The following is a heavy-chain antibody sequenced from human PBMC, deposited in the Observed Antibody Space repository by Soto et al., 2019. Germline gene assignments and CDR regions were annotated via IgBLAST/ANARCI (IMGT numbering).Heavy chain of an antibody. V-gene: IGHV1-2*04. CDR2: INPNSGGT. Sequence: VASVKVSCKAFGYTFTGYYMHWVRQAPGQGLEWMGWINPNSGGTNYAQKFQGWVTMTRDTSISTAYMELSRLRSDDTAVYYCAREVWTPSSRWYAANYYYYGMDVWGQ. D-gene: IGHD6-13*01. CDR1: GYTFTGYY. J-gene: IGHJ6*02. CDR3: AREVWTPSSRWYAANYYYYGMDV.